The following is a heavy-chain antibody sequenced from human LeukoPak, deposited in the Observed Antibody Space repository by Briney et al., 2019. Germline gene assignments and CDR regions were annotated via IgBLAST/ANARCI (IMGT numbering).Heavy chain of an antibody. CDR1: GFTFVKHA. Sequence: TGGSLRLSCAASGFTFVKHALHWGRESPGRGLEWVAVISYDGHDKQYAESVKGRVTISRDNSKNTVSLQMDPLRPEDTAVYYCASDRDTAADYYFDYWGQGTLVTVSS. V-gene: IGHV3-30*04. J-gene: IGHJ4*02. D-gene: IGHD6-13*01. CDR3: ASDRDTAADYYFDY. CDR2: ISYDGHDK.